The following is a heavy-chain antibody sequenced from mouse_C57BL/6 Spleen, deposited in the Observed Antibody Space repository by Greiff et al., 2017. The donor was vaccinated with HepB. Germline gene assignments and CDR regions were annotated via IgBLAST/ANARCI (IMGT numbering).Heavy chain of an antibody. J-gene: IGHJ1*03. D-gene: IGHD2-4*01. CDR1: GYTFTSYW. CDR2: IDPSDSYT. CDR3: ARRVYYDYDGYFDV. Sequence: VQLQQPGAELVMPGASVKLSCKASGYTFTSYWMHWVKQRPGQGLEWIGEIDPSDSYTNYNQKFKGKSTLTVDKSSSTAYMQISSLTSEDSAVYYCARRVYYDYDGYFDVWGTGTTVTVSS. V-gene: IGHV1-69*01.